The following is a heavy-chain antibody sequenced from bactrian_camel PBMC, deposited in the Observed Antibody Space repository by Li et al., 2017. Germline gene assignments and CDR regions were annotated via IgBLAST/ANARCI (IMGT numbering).Heavy chain of an antibody. V-gene: IGHV3S67*01. CDR3: TARRGGCIGWERRTMYPY. CDR2: TDFGSG. Sequence: DVQLVESGGGSVKPGGSLRLSCEASGVPRASRDCMAWFRQVPGKEREGVAATDFGSGYYVDSVKGRFTISRDNAKNMLYLQMNSVRTGDTAMYYCTARRGGCIGWERRTMYPYWGQGTQVTVS. D-gene: IGHD2*01. CDR1: GVPRASRDC. J-gene: IGHJ4*01.